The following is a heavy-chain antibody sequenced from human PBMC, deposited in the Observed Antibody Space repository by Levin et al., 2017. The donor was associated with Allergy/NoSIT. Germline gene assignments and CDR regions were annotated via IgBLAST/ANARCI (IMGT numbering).Heavy chain of an antibody. CDR1: GGSISSYY. J-gene: IGHJ5*02. V-gene: IGHV4-59*01. Sequence: ASETLSLTCTVSGGSISSYYWSWIRQPPGKGLEWIGYIYYSGSTNYNPSLKSRVTISVDTSKNQFSLKLSSVTAADTAVYYCARIHSSGGYWFDPWGQGTLVTVSS. CDR3: ARIHSSGGYWFDP. D-gene: IGHD6-19*01. CDR2: IYYSGST.